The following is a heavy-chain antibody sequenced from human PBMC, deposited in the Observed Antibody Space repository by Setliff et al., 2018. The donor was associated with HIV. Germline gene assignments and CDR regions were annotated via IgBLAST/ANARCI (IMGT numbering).Heavy chain of an antibody. CDR2: VTHSGRT. D-gene: IGHD1-26*01. CDR3: ARGVREQLLPLDF. V-gene: IGHV4-34*01. Sequence: SETLSLTCAVYGGSFSGYYWSWIRQPPGKGLEWIGEVTHSGRTNYNPSLESRVTTSVDTSKKQFSLRLTSVTAADTAVYYCARGVREQLLPLDFWGQGNLVTVSS. J-gene: IGHJ4*02. CDR1: GGSFSGYY.